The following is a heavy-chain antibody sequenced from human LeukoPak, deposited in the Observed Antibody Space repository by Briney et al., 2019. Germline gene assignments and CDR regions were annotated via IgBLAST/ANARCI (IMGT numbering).Heavy chain of an antibody. V-gene: IGHV1-2*02. Sequence: ASVKVSCKASGYTFTGYYMHWVRQAPGQGLEWMGWINPNSGGTNYAQKFQGRVTMTRDMSTSTVYMELSSLRSEDTAVYYCARDAGTAMVRGSYYYYYYYMDVWGKGTTVTVSS. CDR3: ARDAGTAMVRGSYYYYYYYMDV. CDR2: INPNSGGT. J-gene: IGHJ6*03. D-gene: IGHD5-18*01. CDR1: GYTFTGYY.